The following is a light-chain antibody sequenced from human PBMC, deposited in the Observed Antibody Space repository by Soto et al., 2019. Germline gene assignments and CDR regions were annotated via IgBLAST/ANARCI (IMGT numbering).Light chain of an antibody. CDR3: QHYNSYSEA. V-gene: IGKV1-5*03. J-gene: IGKJ1*01. CDR2: KAS. CDR1: QTISSW. Sequence: DIQMTQSPSTLSGSVGDRVTITCRASQTISSWLAWYQQKPGKAPKLLIYKASTLKSGVPSRFSGSGSGTEFTLTISRLQPDDFATYYCQHYNSYSEAFGQ.